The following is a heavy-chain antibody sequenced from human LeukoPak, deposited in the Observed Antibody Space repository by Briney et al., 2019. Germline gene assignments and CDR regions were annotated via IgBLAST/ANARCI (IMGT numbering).Heavy chain of an antibody. J-gene: IGHJ4*01. CDR2: INPNSGAT. D-gene: IGHD3-16*01. CDR1: GYTLTDYY. CDR3: ARGRRILGGPENAGDFFDF. Sequence: ASVKVSCKAPGYTLTDYYLHWVRQAPGHGLKWMGWINPNSGATHYAQSFQARVTMTRDTSIGSGYMELTGLESADTAVYYCARGRRILGGPENAGDFFDFWGQGSLVTVSS. V-gene: IGHV1-2*02.